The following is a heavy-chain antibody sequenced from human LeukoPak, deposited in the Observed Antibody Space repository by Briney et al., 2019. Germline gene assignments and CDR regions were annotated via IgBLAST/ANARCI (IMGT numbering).Heavy chain of an antibody. V-gene: IGHV1-2*02. CDR3: ARIRRASSGSYYYFDY. D-gene: IGHD1-26*01. CDR2: INPNSGGT. J-gene: IGHJ4*02. CDR1: GYTFTGYY. Sequence: GASEKVSCKASGYTFTGYYMHWVRQAPGQGLEWMGWINPNSGGTNYAQKFQGRVTMTRDTSISTAYMELSRLRSDDTAVYYCARIRRASSGSYYYFDYWGQGTLVTVSS.